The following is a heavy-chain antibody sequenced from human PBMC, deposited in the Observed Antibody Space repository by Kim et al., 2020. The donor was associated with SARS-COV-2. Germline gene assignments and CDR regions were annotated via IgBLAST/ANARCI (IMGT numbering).Heavy chain of an antibody. V-gene: IGHV3-23*01. J-gene: IGHJ4*02. D-gene: IGHD6-19*01. Sequence: YADSVKGRFTISRDNSKNTLYLQMNSLRAEDTAVYYCAKFGRGAVAGRGYWGQGTLVTVSS. CDR3: AKFGRGAVAGRGY.